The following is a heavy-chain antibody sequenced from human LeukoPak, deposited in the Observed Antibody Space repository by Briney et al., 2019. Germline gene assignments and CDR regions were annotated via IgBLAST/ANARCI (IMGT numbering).Heavy chain of an antibody. D-gene: IGHD3-22*01. CDR2: ISYDGSNK. J-gene: IGHJ4*02. CDR3: AKEQTTYYYDSSGYSFDY. Sequence: GGSLRLSCVVSEFTFSHYWMSWVRQAPGKGLEWVAVISYDGSNKYYADSVKGRFTISRDNSKNTLYLQMNSLRAEDTAVYYCAKEQTTYYYDSSGYSFDYWGQGTLVTVSS. CDR1: EFTFSHYW. V-gene: IGHV3-30*18.